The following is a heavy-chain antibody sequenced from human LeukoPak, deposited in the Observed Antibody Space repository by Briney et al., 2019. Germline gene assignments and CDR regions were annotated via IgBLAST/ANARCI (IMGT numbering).Heavy chain of an antibody. Sequence: PGGSLRLSCAASGFTFSSYGMHWVRQAPGKGLEWVAFIRYDGSNKYYADSVKGRFTISRDNSKKTLYLQMNSLRAEDTAVYYCGRKAGDCGGGSCYSIDYWGQGTLVTVSS. CDR1: GFTFSSYG. D-gene: IGHD2-15*01. CDR3: GRKAGDCGGGSCYSIDY. J-gene: IGHJ4*02. V-gene: IGHV3-30*02. CDR2: IRYDGSNK.